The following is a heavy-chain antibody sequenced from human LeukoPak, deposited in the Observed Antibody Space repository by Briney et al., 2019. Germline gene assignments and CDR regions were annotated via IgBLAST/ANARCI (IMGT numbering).Heavy chain of an antibody. D-gene: IGHD1-14*01. CDR3: ARGPNDSDHDFDY. J-gene: IGHJ4*02. CDR1: SGSFSDQY. CDR2: INRNGDT. V-gene: IGHV4-34*01. Sequence: SETLSLTCAVYSGSFSDQYWSWIRQPPGKGLEWISQINRNGDTYYTPSLRSRVTISRDTTKNQFSLKVTSVTAADTAVYYCARGPNDSDHDFDYWGQGTPVTVSS.